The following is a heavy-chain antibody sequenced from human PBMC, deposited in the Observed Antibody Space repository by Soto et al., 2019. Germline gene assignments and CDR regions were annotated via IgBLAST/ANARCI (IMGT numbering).Heavy chain of an antibody. CDR2: SRGDRGQT. CDR3: ARDVGLDSDDFFAY. D-gene: IGHD3-9*01. J-gene: IGHJ4*02. CDR1: GFAFTSYG. V-gene: IGHV3-23*01. Sequence: PGGSLRLSCTASGFAFTSYGMGWVRQAPGKGLQWVSTSRGDRGQTHYTDSVKGRFSISRDNSKNTVYLQMDSLRAEDTAMYFCARDVGLDSDDFFAYWGQGTQVTSPQ.